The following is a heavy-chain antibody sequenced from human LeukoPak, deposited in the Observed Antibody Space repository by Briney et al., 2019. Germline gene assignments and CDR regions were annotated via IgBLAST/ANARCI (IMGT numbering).Heavy chain of an antibody. D-gene: IGHD3-16*01. CDR3: ARGEMGISIRDY. J-gene: IGHJ4*02. V-gene: IGHV4-59*01. CDR1: GGSISPFY. CDR2: IYYSGNT. Sequence: SETLSLTCTVSGGSISPFYWNWIRQPPGKGLEWIGCIYYSGNTNYNPSLKSRVTISVDTSKNQFSLKLSSVTAADTAVYYCARGEMGISIRDYWGQGTLVTVSS.